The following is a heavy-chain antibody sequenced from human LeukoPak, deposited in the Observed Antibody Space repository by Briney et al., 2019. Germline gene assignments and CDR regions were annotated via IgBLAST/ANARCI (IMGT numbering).Heavy chain of an antibody. CDR3: ARGPHFLYGDYGMDV. Sequence: SVKVSCKASGGTFSSYAISWVRQAPGQGLEWMGGIIPIFGTANYAQKFQGRVTITADKSTSTAYMELSSLRSEDTAVYYCARGPHFLYGDYGMDVWGKGTTVTISS. D-gene: IGHD4-17*01. CDR2: IIPIFGTA. V-gene: IGHV1-69*06. J-gene: IGHJ6*04. CDR1: GGTFSSYA.